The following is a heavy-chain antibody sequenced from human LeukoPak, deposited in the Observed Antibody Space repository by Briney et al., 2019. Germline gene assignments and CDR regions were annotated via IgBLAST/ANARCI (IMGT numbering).Heavy chain of an antibody. CDR3: VGGYGLDY. D-gene: IGHD1-26*01. CDR2: INSDGSRT. Sequence: GGSLRHSCAAPGLPSSIYGKHGGRQAPGKGLVWVSHINSDGSRTNYADSVKGRFTISRDNAKNTLYLQMNSLRAEDTAVYYCVGGYGLDYWGQGTLVTVSS. V-gene: IGHV3-74*01. J-gene: IGHJ4*02. CDR1: GLPSSIYG.